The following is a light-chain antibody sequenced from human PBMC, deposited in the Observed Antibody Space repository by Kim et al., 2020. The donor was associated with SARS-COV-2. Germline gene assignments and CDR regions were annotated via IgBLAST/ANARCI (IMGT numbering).Light chain of an antibody. J-gene: IGKJ1*01. CDR2: AAS. CDR3: QQSYSTLWT. Sequence: DIQMTQSPSSLSASVGDRVTITCRASQSISSYLNWYQQKPGKAPNLLIYAASSLQSGVPSRFSGSGSGTDFTLTISSLQPEDFATYYCQQSYSTLWTFCQGTKVEIK. V-gene: IGKV1-39*01. CDR1: QSISSY.